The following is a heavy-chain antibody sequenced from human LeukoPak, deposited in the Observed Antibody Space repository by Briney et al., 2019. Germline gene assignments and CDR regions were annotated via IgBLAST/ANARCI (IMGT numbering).Heavy chain of an antibody. D-gene: IGHD3-10*01. CDR1: GGTFSSYA. Sequence: ASVKVSCKASGGTFSSYAISWVRQATGQGLEWMGWMNPNSGNTGYAQKFQGRVTITRNTSISTAYMELSSLRSEDTAVYYCARAPQGGSGHFDYWGQGTLVTVSS. V-gene: IGHV1-8*03. CDR3: ARAPQGGSGHFDY. J-gene: IGHJ4*02. CDR2: MNPNSGNT.